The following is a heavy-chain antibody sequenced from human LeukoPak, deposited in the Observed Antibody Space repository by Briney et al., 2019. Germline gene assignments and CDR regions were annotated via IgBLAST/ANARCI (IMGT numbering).Heavy chain of an antibody. CDR1: GFXFSDYY. CDR2: IKEDGSEK. J-gene: IGHJ4*02. V-gene: IGHV3-7*04. CDR3: ARDRVIDF. D-gene: IGHD3-10*01. Sequence: GGSLRLSCAASGFXFSDYYISWIRQAPGKGLEWVANIKEDGSEKYYVDSVKGRLTISRDNAKNSLYLQMNSLRAEDTAVYYCARDRVIDFWGQGTLVTVSS.